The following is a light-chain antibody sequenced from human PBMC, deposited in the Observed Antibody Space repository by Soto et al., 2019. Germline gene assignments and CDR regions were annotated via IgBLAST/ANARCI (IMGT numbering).Light chain of an antibody. CDR2: KAS. J-gene: IGKJ1*01. Sequence: DIQMTQSPSTLSGSVGDRVTITCRASQTISSWLAWYQQQPGKAPTLLIYKASTLTSGVPSRFSGSGSGTEFTLTISSLQPDDFATYYCQHYNSYSEAFGQGTKVELK. CDR1: QTISSW. CDR3: QHYNSYSEA. V-gene: IGKV1-5*03.